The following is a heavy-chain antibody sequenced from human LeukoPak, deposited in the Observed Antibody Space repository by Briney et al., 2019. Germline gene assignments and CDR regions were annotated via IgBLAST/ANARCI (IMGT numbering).Heavy chain of an antibody. J-gene: IGHJ4*02. CDR2: VFYTGDT. V-gene: IGHV4-59*08. CDR1: GGSISSFY. Sequence: SETLSLTCAVSGGSISSFYWSWIRQPPGKGLEWIGYVFYTGDTNSNPSLKSRVTMSLDTSKNQLSLRLTSVTAADPAVYYCARHPFATPFDHWGRGTLVTVSS. CDR3: ARHPFATPFDH. D-gene: IGHD2-15*01.